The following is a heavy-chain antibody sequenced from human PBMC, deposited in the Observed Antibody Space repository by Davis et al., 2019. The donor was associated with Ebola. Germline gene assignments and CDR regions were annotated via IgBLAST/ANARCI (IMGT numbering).Heavy chain of an antibody. CDR1: GFTFSGYG. CDR2: ISGSGGST. V-gene: IGHV3-23*01. J-gene: IGHJ4*02. Sequence: GESLKISCAASGFTFSGYGMHWVRQAPGKGLEWVSAISGSGGSTYYADSVKGRFTISRDNSKNTLYLQMNSLRAEDTAVYYCARHDYGDSHFDYWGQGTLVTVSS. D-gene: IGHD4-17*01. CDR3: ARHDYGDSHFDY.